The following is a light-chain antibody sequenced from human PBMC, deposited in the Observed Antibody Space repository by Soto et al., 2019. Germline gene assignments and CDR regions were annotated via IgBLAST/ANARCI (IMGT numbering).Light chain of an antibody. J-gene: IGKJ3*01. Sequence: EMVMTQSPATLSVSPGERVTLSCRASESVHRNLAWYQQKPGQGPSLLIYYASTRATGVPDRFTGSGSGTEFTLTISSLQSDDYGVYKCQHYNTWPPTFGPGTKVEIK. CDR3: QHYNTWPPT. V-gene: IGKV3-15*01. CDR1: ESVHRN. CDR2: YAS.